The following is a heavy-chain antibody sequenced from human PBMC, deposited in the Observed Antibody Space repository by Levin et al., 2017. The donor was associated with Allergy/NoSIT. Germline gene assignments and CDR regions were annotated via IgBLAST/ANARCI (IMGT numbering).Heavy chain of an antibody. J-gene: IGHJ4*02. CDR2: ISSSSSTI. CDR1: GFTFSSYS. Sequence: PGGSLRLSCAASGFTFSSYSMNWVRQAPGKGLEWVSYISSSSSTIYYADSVKGRFTISRDNAKNSLYLQMNSLRDEDTAVYYCARGNTPGQGVIRGTDYWGQGTLVTVSS. D-gene: IGHD3-10*01. V-gene: IGHV3-48*02. CDR3: ARGNTPGQGVIRGTDY.